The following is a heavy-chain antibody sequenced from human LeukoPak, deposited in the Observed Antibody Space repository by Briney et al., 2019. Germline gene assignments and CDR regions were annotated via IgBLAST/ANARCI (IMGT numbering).Heavy chain of an antibody. Sequence: GGSLRLSCAASGFTFNNYGMHWVRPAPGKGLEWVAVISYDGRNKHYPDSVKGRFTISRDISTDTLWLQMDSLRTEDTAVYYCAKGPLRGTAAAIDYWGQGTLVTASS. CDR1: GFTFNNYG. CDR3: AKGPLRGTAAAIDY. CDR2: ISYDGRNK. V-gene: IGHV3-30*18. J-gene: IGHJ4*02. D-gene: IGHD2-2*01.